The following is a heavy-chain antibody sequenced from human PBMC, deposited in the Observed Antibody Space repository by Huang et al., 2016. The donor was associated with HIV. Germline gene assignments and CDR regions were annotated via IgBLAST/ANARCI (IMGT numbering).Heavy chain of an antibody. V-gene: IGHV3-23*01. J-gene: IGHJ4*02. CDR3: AKVRGSGSFYNDN. D-gene: IGHD3-10*01. CDR1: GFTFNSYA. CDR2: IMGTGNTP. Sequence: EVQLLESGGGLVQSGGSLRLSCAASGFTFNSYAMSWFRQAPGKGRAWVSAIMGTGNTPYYADSVKGRFTISRDKARNTLYLQLNSLRPDDTAIYYCAKVRGSGSFYNDNWGQGTLVTVSS.